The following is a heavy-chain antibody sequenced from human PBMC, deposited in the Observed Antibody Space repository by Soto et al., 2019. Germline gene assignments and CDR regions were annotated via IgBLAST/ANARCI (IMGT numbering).Heavy chain of an antibody. CDR3: ARGQMATITWYFDY. Sequence: QVQLVQSGAEVKKPGSSVKVSCKASGGTFSSYAISWVRQAPGQGLEWMGGIIPIFGTANYAQKFQGRVTITADESTSTAYTELSSLRSEDTAVYYCARGQMATITWYFDYWGQGTLVTVSS. CDR2: IIPIFGTA. V-gene: IGHV1-69*01. CDR1: GGTFSSYA. J-gene: IGHJ4*02. D-gene: IGHD5-12*01.